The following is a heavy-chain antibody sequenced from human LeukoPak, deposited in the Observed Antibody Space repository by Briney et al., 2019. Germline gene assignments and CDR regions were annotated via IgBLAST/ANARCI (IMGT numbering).Heavy chain of an antibody. CDR2: IWYDGSNK. V-gene: IGHV3-33*01. CDR1: GFTFSSYG. J-gene: IGHJ1*01. Sequence: QPGRSLRLSCAASGFTFSSYGMHWVRQAPGKGLEWVAVIWYDGSNKYYADSVKGRFTVSRDNSKNTLYLQMNSLRAEDTAVYYCASDSYSPEYFQHWGQGTLVTVSS. D-gene: IGHD2-15*01. CDR3: ASDSYSPEYFQH.